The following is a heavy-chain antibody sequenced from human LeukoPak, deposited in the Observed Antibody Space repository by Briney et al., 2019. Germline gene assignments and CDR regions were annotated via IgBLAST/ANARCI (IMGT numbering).Heavy chain of an antibody. D-gene: IGHD3-22*01. Sequence: KPSETLSLTCAVYGGSFSGYYWSWIRQHPGKGLEWIGYIYYSGSTYYNPSLKSRVTISVDTSKNQFSLKLSSVTAADTAVYYCARGRDYYDSSGYYYWGQGTLVTVSS. CDR1: GGSFSGYY. CDR2: IYYSGST. J-gene: IGHJ4*02. V-gene: IGHV4-31*11. CDR3: ARGRDYYDSSGYYY.